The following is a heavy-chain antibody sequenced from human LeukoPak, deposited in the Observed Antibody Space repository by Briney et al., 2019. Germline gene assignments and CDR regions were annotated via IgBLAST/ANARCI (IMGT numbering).Heavy chain of an antibody. CDR1: GVTVNNNY. V-gene: IGHV3-66*01. CDR2: ISSGGSS. D-gene: IGHD2/OR15-2a*01. CDR3: ARDNIVWTKNFDP. J-gene: IGHJ5*02. Sequence: GGSLRLSCAASGVTVNNNYMSWVRQAPGKGLEWVSVISSGGSSSYAESVKGRFTISRDNFKNTLYLQMNSLRAEDTAVYYCARDNIVWTKNFDPWGQGTLVTVSS.